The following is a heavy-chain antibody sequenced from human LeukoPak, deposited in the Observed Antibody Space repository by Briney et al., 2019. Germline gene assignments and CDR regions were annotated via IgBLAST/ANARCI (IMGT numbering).Heavy chain of an antibody. Sequence: GGSLRLSCAASGFTFSSYGMHWVRQAPGKGLEWVAVIWYDGSSKYYADSVKGRFSISRDNSKNTLYLQMNSLRAEDTAVYYCAKDLVVPAADGNGYWGQGTLVTVSS. J-gene: IGHJ4*02. D-gene: IGHD2-2*01. CDR2: IWYDGSSK. CDR1: GFTFSSYG. CDR3: AKDLVVPAADGNGY. V-gene: IGHV3-33*06.